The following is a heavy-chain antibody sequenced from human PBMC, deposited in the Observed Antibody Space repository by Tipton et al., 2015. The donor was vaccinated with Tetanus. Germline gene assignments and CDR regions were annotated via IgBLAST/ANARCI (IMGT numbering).Heavy chain of an antibody. CDR1: GFIFSSYG. CDR3: AREADCSGGSCFSGDFDN. V-gene: IGHV3-33*01. J-gene: IGHJ4*02. CDR2: SWYDGTDT. Sequence: SLRLSCAASGFIFSSYGIHWVRQAPGKGLEWVAVSWYDGTDTYYADAGKGRFTISRDNSKNTLYLQMNSLRAGDTAVYYCAREADCSGGSCFSGDFDNWGQGTQVTVSS. D-gene: IGHD2-15*01.